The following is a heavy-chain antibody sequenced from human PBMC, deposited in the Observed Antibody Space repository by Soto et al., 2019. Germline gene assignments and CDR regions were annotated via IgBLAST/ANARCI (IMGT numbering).Heavy chain of an antibody. CDR2: IYPGDSDT. D-gene: IGHD3-3*01. CDR1: GYSFISYW. Sequence: GESLKISCQGAGYSFISYWIGWVRQKPGKGLEWMGIIYPGDSDTRYSPSFQGQVTISADKSFSTAYLQWSSLRASDTAMYYCARGGVSTRTFDYWGQRTLVTVSS. CDR3: ARGGVSTRTFDY. J-gene: IGHJ4*02. V-gene: IGHV5-51*01.